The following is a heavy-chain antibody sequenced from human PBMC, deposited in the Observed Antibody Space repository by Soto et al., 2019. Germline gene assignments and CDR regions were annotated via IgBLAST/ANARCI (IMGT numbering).Heavy chain of an antibody. V-gene: IGHV3-73*01. CDR2: IRSKANSYAT. CDR1: GFTFSGSA. D-gene: IGHD2-2*01. CDR3: TSNVERDQRIDY. Sequence: GGSLSLSCAASGFTFSGSAMHWVRQASGKGLEWVGRIRSKANSYATAYAAPVKGRFTISRDDSKNTAYLQMNSLKTEDTAVYYCTSNVERDQRIDYWGQGTLVTVSS. J-gene: IGHJ4*02.